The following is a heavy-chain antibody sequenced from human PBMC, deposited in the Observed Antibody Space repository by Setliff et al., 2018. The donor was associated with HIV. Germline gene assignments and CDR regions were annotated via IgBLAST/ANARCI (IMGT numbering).Heavy chain of an antibody. CDR3: ARLRWAATAGTWDYYYYGMDV. Sequence: SETLSLTCDVSGFSISSRYYWGWIRQSPGKGLEWIGNIYHTGSSYYNPSLNDRATISLDTSKNQLSLKVRSVTAADTAVYYCARLRWAATAGTWDYYYYGMDVWGQGTTVTVSS. V-gene: IGHV4-38-2*01. J-gene: IGHJ6*02. CDR1: GFSISSRYY. D-gene: IGHD6-13*01. CDR2: IYHTGSS.